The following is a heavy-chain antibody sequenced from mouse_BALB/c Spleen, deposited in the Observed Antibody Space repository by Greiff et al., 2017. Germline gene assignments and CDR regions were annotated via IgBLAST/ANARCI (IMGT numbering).Heavy chain of an antibody. CDR2: ISSGSSTI. CDR3: ARMYYGSYFDY. D-gene: IGHD1-1*01. V-gene: IGHV5-17*02. J-gene: IGHJ2*01. CDR1: GFTFSSFG. Sequence: EVHLVESGGGLVQPGGSRKLSCAASGFTFSSFGMHWVRQAPEKGLEWVAYISSGSSTIYYADTVKGRFTISRDNPKNTLFLQMTSLRSEDTAMYYCARMYYGSYFDYWGQGTTLTVSS.